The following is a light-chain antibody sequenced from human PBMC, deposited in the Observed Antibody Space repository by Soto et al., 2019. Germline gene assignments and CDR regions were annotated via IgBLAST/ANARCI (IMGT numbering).Light chain of an antibody. CDR1: EGLSKY. CDR3: RKYNSAPFT. Sequence: DIQMTQSPSSLSASVGDRVTITCRASEGLSKYIAWYQQKPGKVPKLLIYAASTLQSGVPSRFSGSGSGADFTLTISSLQPEDVATYFCRKYNSAPFTFGPGTKVD. CDR2: AAS. V-gene: IGKV1-27*01. J-gene: IGKJ3*01.